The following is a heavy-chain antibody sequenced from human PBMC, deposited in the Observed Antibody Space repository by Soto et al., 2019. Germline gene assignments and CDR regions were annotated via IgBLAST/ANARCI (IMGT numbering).Heavy chain of an antibody. V-gene: IGHV4-4*02. J-gene: IGHJ2*01. Sequence: QVQLQESGPGLVKPSGTLSLTCAVSSGSISSSNWWRWVRQPPGKGLERIGEIYHSGSTNYNPSLKIRVTISVDKSKNQFSLKLSSVTAADTAVYYCATAANMITFGGVYPNYWYFDLWGRGTLVTVSS. CDR1: SGSISSSNW. D-gene: IGHD3-16*01. CDR2: IYHSGST. CDR3: ATAANMITFGGVYPNYWYFDL.